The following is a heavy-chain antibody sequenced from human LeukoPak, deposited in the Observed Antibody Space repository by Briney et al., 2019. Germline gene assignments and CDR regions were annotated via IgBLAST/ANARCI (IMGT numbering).Heavy chain of an antibody. D-gene: IGHD5-12*01. V-gene: IGHV3-23*01. Sequence: PGGSLRLSCAASGFTFSSYAMSWVRQAPGKGLEWVSAISGSGGSTYYADSVKGWFTISRDNSRNTLYLQMNSLRAEDTAVYYCAKDKGGYDGVAFDIWGQGTMVTVSS. CDR2: ISGSGGST. J-gene: IGHJ3*02. CDR3: AKDKGGYDGVAFDI. CDR1: GFTFSSYA.